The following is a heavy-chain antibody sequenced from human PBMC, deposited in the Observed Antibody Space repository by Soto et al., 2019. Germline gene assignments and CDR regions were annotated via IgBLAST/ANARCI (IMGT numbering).Heavy chain of an antibody. CDR2: IGARGFPI. V-gene: IGHV3-48*04. Sequence: EVQLVESGGGVMQPGGSLRLSCAASGLDFGVYPMNWVRQAPGKGLEWVSYIGARGFPIYYADSVRGRFAMSRDNANNSGLLQMDSLRAEDTAQYFCATEPFDYWGRGALVTVSS. CDR3: ATEPFDY. J-gene: IGHJ4*02. CDR1: GLDFGVYP.